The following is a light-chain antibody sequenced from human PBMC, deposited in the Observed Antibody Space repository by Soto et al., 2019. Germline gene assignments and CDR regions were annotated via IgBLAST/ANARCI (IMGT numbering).Light chain of an antibody. J-gene: IGKJ1*01. V-gene: IGKV3-20*01. CDR2: GAS. CDR3: QQYGSSGT. Sequence: IGLTDSPCTLSLSPVERATLSLMASQIVSNNYLAWYQQKPGQAPRLLIYGASNRATGIPDRFSGSGSGTDFTLTISRLEPEDFAVYYCQQYGSSGTFGQGTNVDIK. CDR1: QIVSNNY.